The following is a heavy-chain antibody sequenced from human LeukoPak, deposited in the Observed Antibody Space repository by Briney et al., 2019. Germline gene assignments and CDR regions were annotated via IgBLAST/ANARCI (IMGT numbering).Heavy chain of an antibody. D-gene: IGHD3-10*01. Sequence: SETLSVTCIVSGGSISPYYWSWIRQPPGKGLEWIGYISNSGNTNYDPSLKSRVTISIDTSKKQLSLKLSSVTAADTAVYYCARTDYHGSGTLGRIPQGYYYYMDVWGKGTTVTVSS. CDR3: ARTDYHGSGTLGRIPQGYYYYMDV. CDR1: GGSISPYY. V-gene: IGHV4-4*08. J-gene: IGHJ6*03. CDR2: ISNSGNT.